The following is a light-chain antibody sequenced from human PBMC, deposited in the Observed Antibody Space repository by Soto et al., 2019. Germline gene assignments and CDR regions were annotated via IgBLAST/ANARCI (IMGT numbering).Light chain of an antibody. CDR2: GAS. V-gene: IGKV3-20*01. J-gene: IGKJ3*01. Sequence: EIVLTQSPGTLSLSPGERATLSCRASQSVSSSYLAWYQQKPGQAPRLLIYGASSRATGIPDRFSGGGSGTDFTLTISRLEPEDFAVYYCQQYGSSPSGFTFGPGTKVDIK. CDR1: QSVSSSY. CDR3: QQYGSSPSGFT.